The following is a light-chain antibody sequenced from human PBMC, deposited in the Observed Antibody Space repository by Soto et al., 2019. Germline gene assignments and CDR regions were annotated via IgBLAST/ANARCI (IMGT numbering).Light chain of an antibody. V-gene: IGLV2-14*01. CDR2: EVS. CDR1: SSDVGGYKY. J-gene: IGLJ2*01. Sequence: QSVLTQPASVSGSPGQSITISCTGTSSDVGGYKYVSWYQQHPGKAPKVMIYEVSNRPSGVSNRFSGSKSGNTASLTISGLRAEDEADYYCSSYTSSSTVVFGGGTKLTVL. CDR3: SSYTSSSTVV.